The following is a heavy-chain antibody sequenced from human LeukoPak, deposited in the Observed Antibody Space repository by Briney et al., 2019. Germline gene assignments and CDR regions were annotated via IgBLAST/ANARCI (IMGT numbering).Heavy chain of an antibody. D-gene: IGHD3-16*01. V-gene: IGHV1-69*02. Sequence: SVKVSCKASGGTFSSYTISWVRQAPGQGLEWMGRIIPILGIANYAQKFQGRVTTTADKSTSTAYMELSSLRSEDTAVYYCARAHVSERGSFDYWGQGTLVTVSS. J-gene: IGHJ4*02. CDR3: ARAHVSERGSFDY. CDR2: IIPILGIA. CDR1: GGTFSSYT.